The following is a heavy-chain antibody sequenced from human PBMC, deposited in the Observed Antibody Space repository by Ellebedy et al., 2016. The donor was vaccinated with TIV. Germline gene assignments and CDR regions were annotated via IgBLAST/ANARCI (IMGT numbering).Heavy chain of an antibody. CDR1: GGSFSTYY. D-gene: IGHD3-10*01. Sequence: SETLSLTCAVYGGSFSTYYWNWIRQPPGKGLEWIGEINHSGSTNYNPSLKSLVTISVDTSKNQFSLNLSSVTAADTAVYYCARVGRTMVRGVTYYYYYGMDVWGQGTTVTVSS. CDR2: INHSGST. J-gene: IGHJ6*02. CDR3: ARVGRTMVRGVTYYYYYGMDV. V-gene: IGHV4-34*01.